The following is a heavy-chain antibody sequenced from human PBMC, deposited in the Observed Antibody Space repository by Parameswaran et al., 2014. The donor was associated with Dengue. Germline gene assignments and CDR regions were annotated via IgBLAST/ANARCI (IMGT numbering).Heavy chain of an antibody. CDR2: IKNRADGYTT. J-gene: IGHJ5*02. V-gene: IGHV3-72*01. CDR3: AREAFCSGTNCHPIEESWFDP. Sequence: VRQMPGKGLEWVGRIKNRADGYTTVYAASVKGRFSISRDDSKKSLFLQMNSLKTEDTAVYFCAREAFCSGTNCHPIEESWFDPWGQGTLVTVSS. D-gene: IGHD2-2*01.